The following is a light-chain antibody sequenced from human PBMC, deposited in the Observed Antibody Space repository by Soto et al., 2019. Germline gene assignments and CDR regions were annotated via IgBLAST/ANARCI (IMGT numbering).Light chain of an antibody. Sequence: DVQMTQSPSSLSASVGDRVTITCQASHDIGTYLNWYQHKPGKAPKLLIFDTSHLATGVPARFSGSGYDTYVTFTITNLQAEDFAAYYCQQFDSVPLTFGGGTHVEI. J-gene: IGKJ4*01. V-gene: IGKV1-33*01. CDR1: HDIGTY. CDR3: QQFDSVPLT. CDR2: DTS.